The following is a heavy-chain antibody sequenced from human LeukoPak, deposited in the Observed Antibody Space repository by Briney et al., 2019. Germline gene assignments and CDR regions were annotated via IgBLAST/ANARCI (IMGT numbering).Heavy chain of an antibody. CDR1: GGSISSSNW. CDR2: IYHSGST. Sequence: SGTLSLTCAVSGGSISSSNWWGWIRQPPGKGLEWIGEIYHSGSTNYNPSLKSRVTISVDKSKTQFSLKLSSVTAADTAVYYCARAYYYGSGSYGPFDYWGQGTLVTVSS. J-gene: IGHJ4*02. D-gene: IGHD3-10*01. V-gene: IGHV4-4*02. CDR3: ARAYYYGSGSYGPFDY.